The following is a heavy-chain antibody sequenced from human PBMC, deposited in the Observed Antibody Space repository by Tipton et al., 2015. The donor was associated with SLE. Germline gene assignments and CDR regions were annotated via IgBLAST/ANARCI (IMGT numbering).Heavy chain of an antibody. D-gene: IGHD2-2*01. Sequence: SLRLSCAASGFTFSSYWMHWVRQAPGKGLEWVSAISGSGGSTYYADSVKGRFTISRDNSKNTLYLQMNSLRAEDTAVYYCAKAGIVVVPAAPPPYYFDYWGQGTLVTVSS. CDR3: AKAGIVVVPAAPPPYYFDY. J-gene: IGHJ4*02. CDR1: GFTFSSYW. CDR2: ISGSGGST. V-gene: IGHV3-23*01.